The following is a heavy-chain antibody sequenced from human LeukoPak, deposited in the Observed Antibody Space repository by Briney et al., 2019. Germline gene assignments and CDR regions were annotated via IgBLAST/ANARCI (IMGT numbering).Heavy chain of an antibody. CDR3: ARAVDSSSWFKEYYYYYYGMDV. J-gene: IGHJ6*02. V-gene: IGHV1-2*02. CDR1: GYTFTGYY. CDR2: IDPNSGGT. D-gene: IGHD6-13*01. Sequence: ASVKVSCKASGYTFTGYYMHWMRQAPGQGLEWMGWIDPNSGGTNYAQKFQGRVTMTRDTSISTAYMELSRLRSDDTAVYYCARAVDSSSWFKEYYYYYYGMDVWGQGTTVTVSS.